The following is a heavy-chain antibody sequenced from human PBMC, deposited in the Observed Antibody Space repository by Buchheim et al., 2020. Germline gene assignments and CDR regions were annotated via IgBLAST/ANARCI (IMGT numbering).Heavy chain of an antibody. CDR3: VRESQVVAPGSGRLTYYGMDV. J-gene: IGHJ6*02. V-gene: IGHV3-7*01. CDR1: GFTFSRYW. Sequence: EVQLVESGGDLVQPGGSLRLSCGASGFTFSRYWMSWVRQAPGKGLEWVANIHQDGGEKYLVDSLKGRFTISRDNAKSSLFLQMNSLRVEDTAVYYCVRESQVVAPGSGRLTYYGMDVWGQGTT. CDR2: IHQDGGEK. D-gene: IGHD2-15*01.